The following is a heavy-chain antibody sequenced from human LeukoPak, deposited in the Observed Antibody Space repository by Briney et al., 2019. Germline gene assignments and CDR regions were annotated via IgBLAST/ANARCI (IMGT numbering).Heavy chain of an antibody. Sequence: GGSLRLSCAASGFTFSSYAMHWVRQAPGKGLEWVAVISYDGSNKYYADSVKGRFTISRDNSKNTLYLQMNSLRAEDTAVYYCARGVFSHSGGYYYFDYWGQGTLVTVSS. V-gene: IGHV3-30-3*01. CDR1: GFTFSSYA. CDR3: ARGVFSHSGGYYYFDY. J-gene: IGHJ4*02. CDR2: ISYDGSNK. D-gene: IGHD3-22*01.